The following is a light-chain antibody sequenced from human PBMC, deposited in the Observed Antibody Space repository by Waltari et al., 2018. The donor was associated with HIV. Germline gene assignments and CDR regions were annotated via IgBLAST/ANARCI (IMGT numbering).Light chain of an antibody. V-gene: IGKV2-28*01. CDR3: MQALHTPFM. CDR2: MAS. J-gene: IGKJ5*01. CDR1: QSLLHKNGKNY. Sequence: ASISCKSSQSLLHKNGKNYLDWYVKKPGQTPQLLMYMASNLAAGVPVRFSGSGSGTEFTLKISRVEAEDVGLYYCMQALHTPFMFGHGTRLEI.